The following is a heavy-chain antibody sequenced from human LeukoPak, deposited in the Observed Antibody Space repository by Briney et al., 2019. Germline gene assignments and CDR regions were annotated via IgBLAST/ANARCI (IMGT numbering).Heavy chain of an antibody. J-gene: IGHJ4*02. V-gene: IGHV4-34*01. CDR2: INHSGST. Sequence: PSETLSLTCAVYGGSFSGCYWGWIRQPPGKGLEWIGEINHSGSTNYNPSLKSRVTISVDTSKNQFSLKLSSVTAADTAVYYCARIGATSPLYYFDYWGQGTLVTVSS. CDR3: ARIGATSPLYYFDY. CDR1: GGSFSGCY. D-gene: IGHD1-26*01.